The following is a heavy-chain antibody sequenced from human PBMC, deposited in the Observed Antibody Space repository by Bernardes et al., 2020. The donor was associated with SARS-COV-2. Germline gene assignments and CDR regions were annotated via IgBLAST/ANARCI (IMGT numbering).Heavy chain of an antibody. CDR2: IYYSGSA. D-gene: IGHD2-2*02. CDR1: GGSISRYY. J-gene: IGHJ5*02. Sequence: SETLSLTCTVSGGSISRYYWSWIRQPPGKGLEWIGDIYYSGSANYNPSLQSRLTITVDTSKNQFSLKQSSVTGADTAAYYCSRRSLGYCSSSRCYSGFDPWGHGTLVTVSS. CDR3: SRRSLGYCSSSRCYSGFDP. V-gene: IGHV4-59*08.